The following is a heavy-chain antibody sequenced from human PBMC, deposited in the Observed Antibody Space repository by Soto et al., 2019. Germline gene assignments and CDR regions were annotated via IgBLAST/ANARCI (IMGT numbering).Heavy chain of an antibody. CDR3: ARAIGADFFDY. J-gene: IGHJ4*02. CDR1: VFTFSNYA. D-gene: IGHD6-25*01. V-gene: IGHV3-23*01. Sequence: GALRLGCIASVFTFSNYAMSWVRQAPGKGLEWVSTISDNGANTFIGDSMKDHFDISRDNSKNTVFLHLSTVRAEDTAIYYCARAIGADFFDYWGQGTPVTVSS. CDR2: ISDNGANT.